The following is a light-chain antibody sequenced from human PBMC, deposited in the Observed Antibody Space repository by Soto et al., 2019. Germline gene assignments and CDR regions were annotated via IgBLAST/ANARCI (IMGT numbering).Light chain of an antibody. CDR1: TSNIGSYY. J-gene: IGLJ2*01. V-gene: IGLV1-51*01. CDR3: GTWDSSLSVVV. CDR2: DNN. Sequence: QAVVTQPPSVSAAPGQKVTISCSGSTSNIGSYYISWYQHLPGTAPKLLIDDNNERPSGIPDRFSASKSGTSGTLGITGLQTGDEADYYCGTWDSSLSVVVFGGGTKVTVL.